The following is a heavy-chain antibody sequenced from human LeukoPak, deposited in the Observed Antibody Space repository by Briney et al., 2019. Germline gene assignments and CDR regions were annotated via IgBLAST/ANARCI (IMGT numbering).Heavy chain of an antibody. CDR3: ARVQSRIAVAGTRGAFDI. CDR1: GGSINSGSYY. CDR2: IYTSGNT. D-gene: IGHD6-19*01. V-gene: IGHV4-61*02. J-gene: IGHJ3*02. Sequence: SETLSLTCTVSGGSINSGSYYWSWIRQPPGKGLEWIGLIYTSGNTNYNPSLKSRVTISVDTSKNQFSLKLTSVTAADTAVYYCARVQSRIAVAGTRGAFDIWGQGTMVTVSS.